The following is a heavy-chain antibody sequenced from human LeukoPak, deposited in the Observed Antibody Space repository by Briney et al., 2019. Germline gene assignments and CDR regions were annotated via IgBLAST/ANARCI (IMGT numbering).Heavy chain of an antibody. CDR3: AKLGAAGSPFYYFDY. CDR2: ISGSGGST. D-gene: IGHD6-13*01. J-gene: IGHJ4*02. V-gene: IGHV3-23*01. Sequence: GASLRLSCAASGFTFSSSAMSWVRQAPGEGLEWVSAISGSGGSTYYADSVKGRFTISRDNSKNTLYLQMNSLRAEDTAVYYCAKLGAAGSPFYYFDYWGQGTLVTVSS. CDR1: GFTFSSSA.